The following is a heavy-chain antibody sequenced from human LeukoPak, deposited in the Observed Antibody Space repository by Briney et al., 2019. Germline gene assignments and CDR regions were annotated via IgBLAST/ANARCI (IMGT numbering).Heavy chain of an antibody. CDR1: GDTFTDYY. Sequence: GASVKVSCKASGDTFTDYYMHWVRQAPGQGFEWVGCINPNDGDTDYAQKFQGRVTMTRDTSISTAHMEVSRLRSDDTAVYYCARANFLYCSSSTCLFDYWGQGTLVTVSS. J-gene: IGHJ4*02. CDR2: INPNDGDT. CDR3: ARANFLYCSSSTCLFDY. D-gene: IGHD2-2*01. V-gene: IGHV1-2*02.